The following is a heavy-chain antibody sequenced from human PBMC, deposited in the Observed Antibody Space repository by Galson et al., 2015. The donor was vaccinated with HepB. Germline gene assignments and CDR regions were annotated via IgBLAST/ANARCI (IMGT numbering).Heavy chain of an antibody. V-gene: IGHV2-70*04. J-gene: IGHJ5*02. CDR1: GFSLSTSGMR. CDR2: IDWDDDK. D-gene: IGHD1-26*01. Sequence: PAPVKPTPTHTLTCTFSGFSLSTSGMRVSWIRQPPGKTLEWLARIDWDDDKFYSTSLKTRLTISKDTSKNQVVLTMTNMDPVDTATYFCARGSGSDVGNWFDPWVQGTLVTVSS. CDR3: ARGSGSDVGNWFDP.